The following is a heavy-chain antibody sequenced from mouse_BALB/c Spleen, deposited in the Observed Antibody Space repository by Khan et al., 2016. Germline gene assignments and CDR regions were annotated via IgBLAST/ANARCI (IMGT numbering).Heavy chain of an antibody. D-gene: IGHD1-1*01. CDR1: GYAFSSYW. CDR3: ARHGSSYDYYAMDY. J-gene: IGHJ4*01. CDR2: IYPGDGDT. Sequence: QVQLKESGAELVRPGSSVKISCKASGYAFSSYWMNWVKQRPGQGLEWIGQIYPGDGDTNYNGKFKGKATLTADKSSSTAYMQLSSLTSEDSAVXVCARHGSSYDYYAMDYWGQGTSVTVSS. V-gene: IGHV1-80*01.